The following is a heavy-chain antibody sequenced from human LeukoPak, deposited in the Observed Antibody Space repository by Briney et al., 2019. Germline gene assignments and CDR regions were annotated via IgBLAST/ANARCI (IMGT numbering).Heavy chain of an antibody. J-gene: IGHJ4*02. V-gene: IGHV3-48*01. D-gene: IGHD3-10*01. CDR3: ARVEYYYGSGSYINY. Sequence: GGSLRLSCAASGFTFSSYSMNWVRQAPGKGLEWVSYISSSSSTIYYADSVKGRFTISRDNAKNSLYLQMNSLRAEDTAVYYCARVEYYYGSGSYINYWGQGTLVTVSS. CDR1: GFTFSSYS. CDR2: ISSSSSTI.